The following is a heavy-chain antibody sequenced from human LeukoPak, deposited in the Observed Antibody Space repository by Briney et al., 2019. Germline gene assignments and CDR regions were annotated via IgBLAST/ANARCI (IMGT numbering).Heavy chain of an antibody. V-gene: IGHV1-69*13. CDR1: GYTFTGHY. J-gene: IGHJ6*03. CDR3: ARGGDTALVRNYYYMDV. Sequence: GASVKVSCKAAGYTFTGHYMHWVRQAPGQGLEWMGGIVPVFGTPSRAQKFQGRLTITADESTGTAYMELSSLTSDDTAVYYCARGGDTALVRNYYYMDVWGKGTTVIISS. D-gene: IGHD5-18*01. CDR2: IVPVFGTP.